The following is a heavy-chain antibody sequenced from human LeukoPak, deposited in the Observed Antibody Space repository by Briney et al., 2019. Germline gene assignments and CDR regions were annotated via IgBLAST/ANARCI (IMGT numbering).Heavy chain of an antibody. CDR2: ISWNSGSI. V-gene: IGHV3-9*01. CDR1: GFTFSSYW. CDR3: AKDCGAAAGWEVVD. D-gene: IGHD6-13*01. Sequence: GGSLRLSCVASGFTFSSYWMTWVRQAPGKGLEWVSGISWNSGSIGYADSVKGRFTISRDNAKNSLYLQMNSLRAEDTALYYCAKDCGAAAGWEVVDWGQGTLVTVSS. J-gene: IGHJ4*02.